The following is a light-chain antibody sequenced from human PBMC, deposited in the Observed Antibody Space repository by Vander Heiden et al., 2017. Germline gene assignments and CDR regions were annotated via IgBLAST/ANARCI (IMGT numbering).Light chain of an antibody. J-gene: IGKJ1*01. CDR3: QQYNSYWT. V-gene: IGKV1-5*03. Sequence: IQMTQPPSTLSASVGDSVTITCRASQSISSWLAWYQQKPGKAPKLLIYKASSLESGVPSRFSGSGSGTEFTLTISSLQPDDFATYYCQQYNSYWTFGQGTKVEIK. CDR2: KAS. CDR1: QSISSW.